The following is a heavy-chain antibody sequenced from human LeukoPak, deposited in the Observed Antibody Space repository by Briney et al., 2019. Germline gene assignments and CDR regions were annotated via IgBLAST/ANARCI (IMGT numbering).Heavy chain of an antibody. CDR1: GFTFSDYG. V-gene: IGHV3-30*02. CDR2: IRFDGSNK. J-gene: IGHJ6*03. CDR3: AKVSYCSGGSCYWDYYMDV. D-gene: IGHD2-15*01. Sequence: GGSLRLSCAVSGFTFSDYGLHWVRQAPGKGLEWVAFIRFDGSNKYYADSVKGRFTISRDNSKNTLYLQMNSLRAEDTAVYYCAKVSYCSGGSCYWDYYMDVWGKGTTVTISS.